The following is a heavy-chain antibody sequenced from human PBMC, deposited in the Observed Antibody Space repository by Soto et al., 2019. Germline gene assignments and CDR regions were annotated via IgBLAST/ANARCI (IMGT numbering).Heavy chain of an antibody. J-gene: IGHJ3*02. V-gene: IGHV1-69*02. CDR3: ARKASHDAFDI. CDR2: IIPILGIA. Sequence: QVQLVQSGAEVKKPGSSVKVSCKASGGTFSSYTISWVRQAPGQGLEWMGRIIPILGIANYAQKFQGRVTITADKSTSTAYTELSSLRSEDTAVYYCARKASHDAFDIWGQGTMVTVSS. CDR1: GGTFSSYT.